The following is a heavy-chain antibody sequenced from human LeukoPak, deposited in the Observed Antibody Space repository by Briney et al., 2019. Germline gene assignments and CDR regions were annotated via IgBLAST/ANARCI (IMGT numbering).Heavy chain of an antibody. CDR1: GYTFTTYG. J-gene: IGHJ2*01. D-gene: IGHD5-24*01. Sequence: ASVKVSCKASGYTFTTYGIIWVRQAPGQGLEWMGWISAYNGNTNYAQKLQGRVTMTTDTSTSKAYMELRSLRSDDTAVYYCARGWLQPYWYFDLWGRGTLVAVSS. CDR2: ISAYNGNT. CDR3: ARGWLQPYWYFDL. V-gene: IGHV1-18*01.